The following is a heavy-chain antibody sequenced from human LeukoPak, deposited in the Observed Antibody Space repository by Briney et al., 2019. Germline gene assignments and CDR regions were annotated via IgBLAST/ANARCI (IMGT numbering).Heavy chain of an antibody. CDR1: GGTFSSYA. J-gene: IGHJ5*02. V-gene: IGHV1-69*06. CDR3: ARGRQQLVSPHGYNWFDP. CDR2: IIPIFGTA. D-gene: IGHD6-13*01. Sequence: SVKVSCKASGGTFSSYAISWVRQAPGQGLEWMGGIIPIFGTANYAQKFQGRVTITADKSTSTAYMELSSLRSEDTAVYYCARGRQQLVSPHGYNWFDPWGQGTLVTVSS.